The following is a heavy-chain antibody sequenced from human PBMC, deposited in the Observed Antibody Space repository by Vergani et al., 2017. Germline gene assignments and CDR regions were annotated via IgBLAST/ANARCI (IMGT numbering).Heavy chain of an antibody. J-gene: IGHJ6*03. Sequence: QVQLVESGGGVVQPGRSLRLSCAASGFTFSSYGMHWVRQAPGKGLEWLAVISYDGSNKYYADSVKGRFTISRDNSKNTLYLQMNSLRAEDTAVYYCAKDYSNYGVEGYYYMDVWGKGTTVTVSS. V-gene: IGHV3-30*18. CDR2: ISYDGSNK. D-gene: IGHD4-11*01. CDR3: AKDYSNYGVEGYYYMDV. CDR1: GFTFSSYG.